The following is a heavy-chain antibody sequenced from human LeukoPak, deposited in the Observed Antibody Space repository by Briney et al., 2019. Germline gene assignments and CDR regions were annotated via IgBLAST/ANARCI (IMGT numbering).Heavy chain of an antibody. D-gene: IGHD2-2*01. CDR3: ARAGYCSSTSCRPFDY. J-gene: IGHJ4*02. CDR2: INHSGST. CDR1: GGSLSGYY. V-gene: IGHV4-34*01. Sequence: SETLSLTCAVYGGSLSGYYWSWIRQPPGKGLEWIGEINHSGSTNYNPSLKSRVTISVDTSKNQFSLKLSSVTAADTAVYYCARAGYCSSTSCRPFDYWGQGTLVTVSS.